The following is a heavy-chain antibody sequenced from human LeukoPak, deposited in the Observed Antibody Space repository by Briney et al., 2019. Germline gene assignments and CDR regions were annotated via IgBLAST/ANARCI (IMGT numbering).Heavy chain of an antibody. CDR2: MYYSGSGST. CDR3: ARERTSWYAAFDI. J-gene: IGHJ3*02. V-gene: IGHV4-59*01. Sequence: SETLSLTCTVSGGSISSYYWSWMRQPPGKGLEWIGYMYYSGSGSTNYNPSLKSRVTISVDTSRNQLSLKLSSVTAADTAVYYCARERTSWYAAFDIWGQGTMVTVSS. CDR1: GGSISSYY. D-gene: IGHD6-13*01.